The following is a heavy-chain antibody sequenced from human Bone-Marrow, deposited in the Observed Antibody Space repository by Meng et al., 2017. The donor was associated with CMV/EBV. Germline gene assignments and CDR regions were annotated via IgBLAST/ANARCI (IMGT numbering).Heavy chain of an antibody. V-gene: IGHV4-61*01. D-gene: IGHD1-26*01. CDR1: GGSVSSCRYY. CDR3: ARGGTYNGIYFDY. Sequence: VSGGSVSSCRYYWGWIRRPPGKGLEWIGYIHYSGSTSYIVSLKSRVTMSVDTSKNQFSLNLNSVTAADTAVYYCARGGTYNGIYFDYWGQGTLVTVSS. J-gene: IGHJ4*02. CDR2: IHYSGST.